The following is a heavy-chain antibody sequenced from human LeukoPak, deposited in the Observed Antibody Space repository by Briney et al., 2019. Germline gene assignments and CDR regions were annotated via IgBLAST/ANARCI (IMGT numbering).Heavy chain of an antibody. CDR1: GGSISSGSYY. V-gene: IGHV4-61*02. D-gene: IGHD5-18*01. CDR2: IYTSGST. J-gene: IGHJ5*02. Sequence: SESLSLTCTVAGGSISSGSYYWSWIRQPAGKGLEWIGRIYTSGSTNYNPSLKSRVTISVDTSKNQFSLKLSSVTAADTAVYYCARGYSSAKWFDPWGQGTLVTVSS. CDR3: ARGYSSAKWFDP.